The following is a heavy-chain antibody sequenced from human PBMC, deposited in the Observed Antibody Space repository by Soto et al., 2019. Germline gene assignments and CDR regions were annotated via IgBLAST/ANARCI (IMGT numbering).Heavy chain of an antibody. Sequence: GGSLRLSCAASGFTFSDYYMSWIRQAPGKGLEWVSYISSSSSYTNYADSVKGRFTISRDNAKNSLYLQMNSLRAEDTAVYYCARGGDILTGYYTLDYWGQGTLVTVSS. CDR3: ARGGDILTGYYTLDY. J-gene: IGHJ4*02. CDR2: ISSSSSYT. D-gene: IGHD3-9*01. CDR1: GFTFSDYY. V-gene: IGHV3-11*05.